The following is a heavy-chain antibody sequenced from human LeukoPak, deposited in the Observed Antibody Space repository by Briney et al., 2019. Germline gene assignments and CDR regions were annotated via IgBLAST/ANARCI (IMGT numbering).Heavy chain of an antibody. D-gene: IGHD3-3*01. V-gene: IGHV3-7*04. CDR2: IKQDGSEK. J-gene: IGHJ4*02. CDR3: ARVHDFWSGYYPNLFDY. Sequence: AGGSLRLSCAASGFTFSSYWMSWVRQAPGKGLEWVANIKQDGSEKYYVDSVKGRFTISRDNAKNSLYLQMNSLRAEGTAVYYCARVHDFWSGYYPNLFDYWGQGTLVTVSS. CDR1: GFTFSSYW.